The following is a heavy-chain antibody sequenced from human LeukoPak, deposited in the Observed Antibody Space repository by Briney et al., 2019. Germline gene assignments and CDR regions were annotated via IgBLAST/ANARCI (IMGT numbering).Heavy chain of an antibody. D-gene: IGHD4-23*01. Sequence: SETLSLTCAVSGDPIGSSSWWSWVRQPPGKGLECIAEIYHSGSTDYNPSLKSRVTISVDRSKNQFSLKLNSVTAADTAVYYCSRVDYGGNNYFDYWGQGTLVTVSS. CDR3: SRVDYGGNNYFDY. CDR1: GDPIGSSSW. CDR2: IYHSGST. V-gene: IGHV4-4*02. J-gene: IGHJ4*02.